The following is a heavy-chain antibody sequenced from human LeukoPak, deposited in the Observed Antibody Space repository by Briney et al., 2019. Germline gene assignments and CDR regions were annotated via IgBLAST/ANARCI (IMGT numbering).Heavy chain of an antibody. D-gene: IGHD3-22*01. CDR1: GGSFRCYY. Sequence: PSETLSLTCAVYGGSFRCYYWSWIRQPPGKGLEWIGEINHSGSTNYNPSLKSRVTISVDTSKNQFSLKLSSVTAADTAVYYCARVLNSSGYYSHFDYWGQGTLVTVSS. J-gene: IGHJ4*02. V-gene: IGHV4-34*01. CDR2: INHSGST. CDR3: ARVLNSSGYYSHFDY.